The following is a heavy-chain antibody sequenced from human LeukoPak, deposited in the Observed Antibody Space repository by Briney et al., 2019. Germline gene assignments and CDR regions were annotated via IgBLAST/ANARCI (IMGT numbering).Heavy chain of an antibody. D-gene: IGHD5-24*01. J-gene: IGHJ4*02. CDR3: ARGRNIEMTTMSGGSDY. Sequence: ASVKVSCKASGYTFTDYYMHWVRQAPGQGLEWMGWLNPNSGDTNYAQKFQGRVSMTRDTSISTAYMDLSDLRSDDTAVYYCARGRNIEMTTMSGGSDYWGQGTLVNVSS. V-gene: IGHV1-2*02. CDR1: GYTFTDYY. CDR2: LNPNSGDT.